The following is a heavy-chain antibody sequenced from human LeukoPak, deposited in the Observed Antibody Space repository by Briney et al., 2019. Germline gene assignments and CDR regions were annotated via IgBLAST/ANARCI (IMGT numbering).Heavy chain of an antibody. CDR2: IIPIFGTA. J-gene: IGHJ4*02. D-gene: IGHD5-12*01. V-gene: IGHV1-69*05. Sequence: SVKVSCKASGGTFSSYANSWVRQAPGQGLEWMGRIIPIFGTANYAQKFQGRVTITTDESTSTAYMELSSLRSEDTAVYYCARDGYSGYDLYYWGQGTLVTVSS. CDR3: ARDGYSGYDLYY. CDR1: GGTFSSYA.